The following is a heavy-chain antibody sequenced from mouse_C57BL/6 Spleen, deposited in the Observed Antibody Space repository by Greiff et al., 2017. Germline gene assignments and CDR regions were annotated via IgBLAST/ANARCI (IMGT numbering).Heavy chain of an antibody. V-gene: IGHV1-53*01. D-gene: IGHD2-4*01. Sequence: QVQLQQPGTELVKPGASVKLSCKASGYTFTSYWMHWVKQRPGQGLEWIGNINPSNGGTNYNEEFKSKATLTVDKSSSTAYMQLSSLTSEDSAVYYCAGEGYYDYDPFAYWGQGTLVTVSA. CDR1: GYTFTSYW. J-gene: IGHJ3*01. CDR2: INPSNGGT. CDR3: AGEGYYDYDPFAY.